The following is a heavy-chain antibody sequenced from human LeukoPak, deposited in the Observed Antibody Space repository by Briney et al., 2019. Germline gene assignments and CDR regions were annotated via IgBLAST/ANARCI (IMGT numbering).Heavy chain of an antibody. CDR1: GFTFSSYS. CDR3: ARGYLIAPFDY. CDR2: ISSGSSYI. D-gene: IGHD3-16*02. Sequence: GGALRLSCAASGFTFSSYSMNWVRQAPGKGLEWVSSISSGSSYIYYADSVKGRFTISRDNAKNSLYLQMNSLRAEDTAVYYCARGYLIAPFDYWGQGTLVTVSS. V-gene: IGHV3-21*01. J-gene: IGHJ4*02.